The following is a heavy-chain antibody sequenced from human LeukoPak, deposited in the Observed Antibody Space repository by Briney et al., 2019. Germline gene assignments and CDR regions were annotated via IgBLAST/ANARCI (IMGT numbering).Heavy chain of an antibody. CDR3: ARVFVFDWSIHP. CDR1: GGAFSSYA. Sequence: GASVKVSCKASGGAFSSYAISWLRQAPGQGLELMGGIIPIFGTANYAQKFQGRVAITADESTSTAYMEMSSLRSEDTDVYYCARVFVFDWSIHPWAQGPLVTVSS. J-gene: IGHJ1*01. D-gene: IGHD3-9*01. CDR2: IIPIFGTA. V-gene: IGHV1-69*01.